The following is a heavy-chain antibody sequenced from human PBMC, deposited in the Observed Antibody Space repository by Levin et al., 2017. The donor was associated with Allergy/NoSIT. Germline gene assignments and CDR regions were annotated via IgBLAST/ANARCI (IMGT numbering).Heavy chain of an antibody. V-gene: IGHV3-23*01. D-gene: IGHD4-17*01. J-gene: IGHJ6*03. Sequence: GESLKISCAASGFTFSIYSMSWVRQAPGKGLEWVSGISDDGSHSYYADSVKGRFTISRDNSKNTAYLQMNSVRDEDPAVYYCAKGGDYGDAPYYYMDVWGKGTTVTVSS. CDR2: ISDDGSHS. CDR3: AKGGDYGDAPYYYMDV. CDR1: GFTFSIYS.